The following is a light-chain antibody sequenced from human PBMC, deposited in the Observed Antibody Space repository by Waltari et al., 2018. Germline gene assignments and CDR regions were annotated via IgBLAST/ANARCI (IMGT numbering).Light chain of an antibody. CDR2: GVA. CDR1: SSDVGGYNF. V-gene: IGLV2-14*03. CDR3: SSYTSSSTRV. Sequence: QSALTQPASVSGSPGQSISISCTGTSSDVGGYNFVSWYQQHPGKAPQLMIYGVAKRPSGVSNRFSGSKSGNPASLTISWLQAEDEADYYCSSYTSSSTRVFGTGTKVTVL. J-gene: IGLJ1*01.